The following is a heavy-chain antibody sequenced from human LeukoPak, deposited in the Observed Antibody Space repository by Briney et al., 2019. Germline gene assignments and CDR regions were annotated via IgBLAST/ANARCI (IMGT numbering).Heavy chain of an antibody. V-gene: IGHV1-2*02. CDR2: INPNSGGT. D-gene: IGHD5-12*01. Sequence: ASVKVSCKASGYTFTGYYMHWVRQAPGQGLEWMGWINPNSGGTNYAQKFQGRVTMTRNTSISTAYMELSSLRSEDTAVYHCARGGYSGYDSPLDYWGQGTLVTVSS. J-gene: IGHJ4*02. CDR3: ARGGYSGYDSPLDY. CDR1: GYTFTGYY.